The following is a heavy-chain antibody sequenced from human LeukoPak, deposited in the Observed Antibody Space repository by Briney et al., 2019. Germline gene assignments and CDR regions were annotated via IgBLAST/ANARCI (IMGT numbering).Heavy chain of an antibody. D-gene: IGHD3-9*01. Sequence: PSETLSLTCTVSGDSMSSDSMSSYYWSWIRQPPGKGLEWIGYIYNSGGTRYNPSLKSRVTISIDTSKNQFSLKLTSVTAADAAVYYCARGENKYYDIPFDPWGQGTLVTVSS. CDR3: ARGENKYYDIPFDP. CDR1: GDSMSSDSMSSYY. CDR2: IYNSGGT. J-gene: IGHJ5*02. V-gene: IGHV4-61*01.